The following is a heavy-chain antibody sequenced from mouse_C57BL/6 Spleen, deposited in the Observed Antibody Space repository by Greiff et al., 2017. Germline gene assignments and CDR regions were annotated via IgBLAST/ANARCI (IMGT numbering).Heavy chain of an antibody. J-gene: IGHJ4*01. V-gene: IGHV10-1*01. CDR2: IRSKSNNYAT. Sequence: EVQLVESGGGLAQPKGSLKLSCAASGFSFNTYAMNWVRQAPGKGLEWVARIRSKSNNYATYYADSVKDRFTISRDDSESMLYLQMNNLKTEDTAMYYCVRGGSPYAMDYWGQGTSVTVSS. CDR1: GFSFNTYA. CDR3: VRGGSPYAMDY. D-gene: IGHD1-1*01.